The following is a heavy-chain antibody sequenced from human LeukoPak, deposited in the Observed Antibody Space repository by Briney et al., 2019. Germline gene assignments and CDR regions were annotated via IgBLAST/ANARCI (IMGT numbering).Heavy chain of an antibody. V-gene: IGHV3-23*01. Sequence: GGSLRLFCAASGFTFTNYAMSRVRQAPGKGLEWVSGMSGRGVSTYYADSVKGRFTISSDNSKNTLYLQMNSLRAEDTAIYYCAKDCNGGNCYIDYWGQGTLVTVAS. CDR2: MSGRGVST. D-gene: IGHD2-15*01. CDR3: AKDCNGGNCYIDY. J-gene: IGHJ4*02. CDR1: GFTFTNYA.